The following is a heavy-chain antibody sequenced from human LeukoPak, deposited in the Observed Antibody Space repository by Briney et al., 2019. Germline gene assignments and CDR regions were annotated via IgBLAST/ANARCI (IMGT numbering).Heavy chain of an antibody. V-gene: IGHV3-23*01. Sequence: GGSLRLSCAASGFTFSSYAMSWVRQAPGKGLEWVSAISGSGGSTYYADSVKGRFTITRDNSKNTLYLQMNSLRAEDTAVYYCAKVGDYGDYAHAFDIWGQGTMVTVSS. J-gene: IGHJ3*02. CDR3: AKVGDYGDYAHAFDI. D-gene: IGHD4-17*01. CDR2: ISGSGGST. CDR1: GFTFSSYA.